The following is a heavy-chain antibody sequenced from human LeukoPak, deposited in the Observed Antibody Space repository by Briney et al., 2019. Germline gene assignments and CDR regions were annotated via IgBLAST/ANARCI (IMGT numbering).Heavy chain of an antibody. Sequence: ASVKVSCKASGGTFNTYSISWVRQAPGQGLEWMGGIIPIFGTPNYAQNFQGRLTITADESSSTAYMELSSLRSEDTAVYYCTRVPYGGNSIVGWFDPWGQGTLVTVSS. J-gene: IGHJ5*02. D-gene: IGHD4-23*01. V-gene: IGHV1-69*13. CDR1: GGTFNTYS. CDR3: TRVPYGGNSIVGWFDP. CDR2: IIPIFGTP.